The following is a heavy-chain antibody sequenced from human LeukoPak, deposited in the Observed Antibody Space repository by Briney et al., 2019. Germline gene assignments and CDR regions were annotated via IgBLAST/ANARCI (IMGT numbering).Heavy chain of an antibody. Sequence: GGSLRLSCAASGFPFSSYAMNWVRQVPGKGLEWISYISSSSSTISYADSVKGRFTISRDNPENSLYLQMNSLRDEDTAVDYCARVYRGEDGHVRFDPWGQGTLVTVSS. CDR1: GFPFSSYA. CDR2: ISSSSSTI. CDR3: ARVYRGEDGHVRFDP. J-gene: IGHJ5*02. D-gene: IGHD2-15*01. V-gene: IGHV3-48*02.